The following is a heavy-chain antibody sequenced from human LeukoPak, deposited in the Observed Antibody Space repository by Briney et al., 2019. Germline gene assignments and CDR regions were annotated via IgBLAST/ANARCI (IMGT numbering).Heavy chain of an antibody. CDR3: ARGDTGLRDALDI. Sequence: SQTQSLTCTLSGGSISRGAHYRSWIRQHPGTGMEWNGYIYYTGNTYYNPSLKSRDTMSVDTSKNQFSLNLRSVTVADTAIYYCARGDTGLRDALDIWGQGTVVAVSS. J-gene: IGHJ3*02. CDR2: IYYTGNT. V-gene: IGHV4-31*02. D-gene: IGHD5-18*01. CDR1: GGSISRGAHY.